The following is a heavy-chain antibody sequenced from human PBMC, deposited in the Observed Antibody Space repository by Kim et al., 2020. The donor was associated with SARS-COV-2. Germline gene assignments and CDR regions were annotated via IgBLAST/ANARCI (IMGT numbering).Heavy chain of an antibody. CDR3: AREISMVQGVIIFDAFDI. V-gene: IGHV3-20*03. D-gene: IGHD3-10*01. Sequence: KGRFTISRDNAKNSLYLQMNSLRAEDTALYYCAREISMVQGVIIFDAFDIWGQGTMVTVSS. J-gene: IGHJ3*02.